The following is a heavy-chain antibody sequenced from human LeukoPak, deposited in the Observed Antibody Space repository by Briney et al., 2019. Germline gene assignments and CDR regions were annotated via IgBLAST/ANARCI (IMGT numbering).Heavy chain of an antibody. CDR1: GGTFSSYA. J-gene: IGHJ3*02. CDR2: IIPIFGTA. CDR3: ARDRARIAVAGTGAFDI. V-gene: IGHV1-69*05. D-gene: IGHD6-19*01. Sequence: SVKVSCKASGGTFSSYAISWVRQAPGQGLEWLGRIIPIFGTANYAQKFQGRVTITTDESTSTAYMELSSLRSEDTAVYYCARDRARIAVAGTGAFDIWGQGTMVTVSS.